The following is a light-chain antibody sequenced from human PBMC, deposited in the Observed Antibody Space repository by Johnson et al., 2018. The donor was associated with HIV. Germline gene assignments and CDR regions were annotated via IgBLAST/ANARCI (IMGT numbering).Light chain of an antibody. CDR2: DNN. V-gene: IGLV1-51*01. J-gene: IGLJ1*01. CDR3: GAWDSSLNAYV. Sequence: QSVLTQPPSVSAAPGQMVDISCSGSSSNIESDYVSWYQQLPGTAPKLLIYDNNKRPSGIPDRFFGSKSGTSATLDLTGLQTGDEGDYYCGAWDSSLNAYVFGTGTKVTFL. CDR1: SSNIESDY.